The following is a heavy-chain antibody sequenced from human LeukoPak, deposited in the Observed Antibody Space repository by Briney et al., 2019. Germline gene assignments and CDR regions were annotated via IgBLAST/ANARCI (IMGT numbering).Heavy chain of an antibody. V-gene: IGHV3-33*06. D-gene: IGHD3-22*01. Sequence: GGSLRLSCAASGFTFSSYAMHWVRQAPGKGLEWVAVIWYDGSNKYYADSVKGRFTISGDNSKNTLYLQMNSLRAEDTAVYYCAKEPTYYYDSSGYYLDYWGQGTLVTVSS. CDR2: IWYDGSNK. J-gene: IGHJ4*02. CDR3: AKEPTYYYDSSGYYLDY. CDR1: GFTFSSYA.